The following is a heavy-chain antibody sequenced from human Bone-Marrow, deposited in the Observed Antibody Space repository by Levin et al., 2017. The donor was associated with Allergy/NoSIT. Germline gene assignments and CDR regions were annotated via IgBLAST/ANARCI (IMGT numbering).Heavy chain of an antibody. V-gene: IGHV4-61*01. CDR2: IYYSGST. CDR1: GGSVSSGSYY. D-gene: IGHD6-13*01. J-gene: IGHJ6*02. Sequence: PSETLSLTCTVSGGSVSSGSYYWSWIRQPPGKGLEWIGYIYYSGSTNYNPSLRSRVTISADKSKNQFSLKLRSVTAADTAVYFCASSSSWNHMDVWGQGTTVTVSS. CDR3: ASSSSWNHMDV.